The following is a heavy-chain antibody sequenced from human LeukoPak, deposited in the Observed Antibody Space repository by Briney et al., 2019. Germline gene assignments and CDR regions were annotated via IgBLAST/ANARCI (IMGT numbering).Heavy chain of an antibody. CDR2: ISSSSSYI. CDR3: ARGDGDYEWYFDL. Sequence: VGQAQGRGREWVSSISSSSSYIYYADSVKGRFTISRDNAKNSLYLQMNSLRAEDTAVYCCARGDGDYEWYFDLWGRGTLVTVSS. D-gene: IGHD4-17*01. J-gene: IGHJ2*01. V-gene: IGHV3-21*01.